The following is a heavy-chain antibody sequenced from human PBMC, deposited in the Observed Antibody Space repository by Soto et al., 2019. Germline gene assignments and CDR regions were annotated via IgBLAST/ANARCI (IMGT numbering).Heavy chain of an antibody. V-gene: IGHV1-18*01. D-gene: IGHD3-9*01. Sequence: QVQLVQSGGEMKKPGASVKVSCKASGYTFTNYGISWVRQAPGQGLEWVGWISGYNGDTNYAQKFQGRVIMTTVTSTSTAYMELRTLTSDDTAVYYCARDYDIWGEDWFDPWGQGTLVTVSS. CDR1: GYTFTNYG. CDR2: ISGYNGDT. CDR3: ARDYDIWGEDWFDP. J-gene: IGHJ5*02.